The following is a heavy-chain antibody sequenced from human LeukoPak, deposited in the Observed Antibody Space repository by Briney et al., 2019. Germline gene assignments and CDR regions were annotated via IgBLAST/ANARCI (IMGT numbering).Heavy chain of an antibody. CDR1: GYTFTSYD. J-gene: IGHJ4*02. CDR3: ARVVWEQWLSCLDY. CDR2: MNPNSGNT. V-gene: IGHV1-8*01. Sequence: GASVKVSCKASGYTFTSYDINWVRQATGQGLEWMGWMNPNSGNTGYAQKFQGRVTMTRNTSISTAYMELSSLRSEDTAVYYCARVVWEQWLSCLDYWGQGTLVTVSS. D-gene: IGHD6-19*01.